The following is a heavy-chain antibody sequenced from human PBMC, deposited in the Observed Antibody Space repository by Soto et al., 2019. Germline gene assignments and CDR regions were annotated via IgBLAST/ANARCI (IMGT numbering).Heavy chain of an antibody. CDR1: DGSISRSTFY. J-gene: IGHJ4*02. Sequence: SETLSLTCTVSDGSISRSTFYWGWIRQPPGKGLEWIGSVHYTGSTYYNPSLKSRVTISVDTSKNHFSLKVSSVTAADTAVYYCARHGSGYVPSDFDYWGQGTLVTVSS. CDR3: ARHGSGYVPSDFDY. V-gene: IGHV4-39*01. D-gene: IGHD5-12*01. CDR2: VHYTGST.